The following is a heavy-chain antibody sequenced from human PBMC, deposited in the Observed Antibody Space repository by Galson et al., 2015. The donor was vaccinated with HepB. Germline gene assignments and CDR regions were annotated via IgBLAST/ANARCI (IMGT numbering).Heavy chain of an antibody. CDR1: GFTFSSYG. CDR2: ISYDGSNK. Sequence: SLRLSCAASGFTFSSYGMHWVRQAPGKGLEWVAVISYDGSNKYYADSVKGRFTISRDNSKNTLYLQMNSLRAEDTAVYYCAKSAEILGPTRLFFVDYWGQGTLVTVSS. J-gene: IGHJ4*02. V-gene: IGHV3-30*18. D-gene: IGHD3-3*01. CDR3: AKSAEILGPTRLFFVDY.